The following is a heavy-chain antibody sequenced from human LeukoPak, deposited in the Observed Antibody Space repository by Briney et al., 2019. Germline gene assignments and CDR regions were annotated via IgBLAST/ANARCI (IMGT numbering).Heavy chain of an antibody. Sequence: PGGSLRLSCAASGFTFSSYWMSWVRQAPGKGLEWVANIKQDGSEKYYVDSVKGRFTISRDNAKNSLYLQLNSLRAEDTAVYYCAREGEHCSSTSCYFDCWGQGTLVTVSS. CDR3: AREGEHCSSTSCYFDC. V-gene: IGHV3-7*01. D-gene: IGHD2-2*01. J-gene: IGHJ4*02. CDR2: IKQDGSEK. CDR1: GFTFSSYW.